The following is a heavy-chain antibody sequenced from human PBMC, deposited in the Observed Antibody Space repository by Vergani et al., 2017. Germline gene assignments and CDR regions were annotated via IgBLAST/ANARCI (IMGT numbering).Heavy chain of an antibody. V-gene: IGHV3-30-3*01. CDR2: ISYDGSNK. CDR1: GFTFSSYA. J-gene: IGHJ6*03. CDR3: ARDFSGLIAARPFYYYYYMDV. Sequence: QVQLVESGGGVVQPGRSLRLSCAASGFTFSSYAMHWVRQAPGKGLEWVAVISYDGSNKYYADSVKGRFTISRDNSKNTLYLQMNSLRAEDTAVYYCARDFSGLIAARPFYYYYYMDVWGKGTTVTVSS. D-gene: IGHD6-6*01.